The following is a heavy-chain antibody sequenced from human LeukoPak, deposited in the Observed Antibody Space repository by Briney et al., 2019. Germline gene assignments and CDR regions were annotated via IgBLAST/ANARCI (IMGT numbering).Heavy chain of an antibody. D-gene: IGHD3-22*01. CDR3: ARGRYYDSSGYDDAFDI. CDR2: ISAYNGNT. V-gene: IGHV1-18*01. CDR1: GYTFTNFG. J-gene: IGHJ3*02. Sequence: ASVKVSCKVSGYTFTNFGISWVRQAPGQGLEWMGWISAYNGNTNYAQELQGRVTLTTDTSTSTAYMELRSLRSDDTAVYYCARGRYYDSSGYDDAFDIWGQGTMVTVSS.